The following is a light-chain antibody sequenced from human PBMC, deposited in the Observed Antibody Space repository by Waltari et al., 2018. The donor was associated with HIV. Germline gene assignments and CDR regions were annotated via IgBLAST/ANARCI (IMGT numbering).Light chain of an antibody. J-gene: IGLJ2*01. V-gene: IGLV1-51*01. CDR2: ENY. CDR1: RHTIAPNF. Sequence: QSVLTPPPSVSAAPGQKVTISCPGSRHTIAPNFVSCYQPLPGTAPRLLIFENYKRPSGIPDRFSGSTSSTSATLGIAGLQTGDEADYYCGTWDNILSVVVFGGGTKLTVL. CDR3: GTWDNILSVVV.